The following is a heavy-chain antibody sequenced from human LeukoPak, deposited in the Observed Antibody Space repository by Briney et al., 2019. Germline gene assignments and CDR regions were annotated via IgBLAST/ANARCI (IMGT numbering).Heavy chain of an antibody. Sequence: GGSLRLSCAAYEFTFTSYELNWVRQAPGKGLEWVSYISSSGNTISYADSVKGRFTSSRDNAKNPLYLQVISQKAEDTAVYYCARGPSIAARYDAFDIWGQGTMVTVSS. J-gene: IGHJ3*02. CDR1: EFTFTSYE. CDR3: ARGPSIAARYDAFDI. V-gene: IGHV3-48*03. D-gene: IGHD6-6*01. CDR2: ISSSGNTI.